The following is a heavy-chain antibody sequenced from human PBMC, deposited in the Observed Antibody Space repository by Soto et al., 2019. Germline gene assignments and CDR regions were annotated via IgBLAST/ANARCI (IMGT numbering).Heavy chain of an antibody. CDR2: ISAAGDP. CDR3: ARTDRDFYGLDV. CDR1: GFTFRNYD. J-gene: IGHJ6*02. Sequence: EVQLVESGGGLVQPGGSLRLSCEASGFTFRNYDMHWVRQGTGKRLEWVSGISAAGDPDYADSVEDRFTTSRENAQNSFFLQINSLRVGDTAVYYCARTDRDFYGLDVWGQGTTVIVSS. V-gene: IGHV3-13*05.